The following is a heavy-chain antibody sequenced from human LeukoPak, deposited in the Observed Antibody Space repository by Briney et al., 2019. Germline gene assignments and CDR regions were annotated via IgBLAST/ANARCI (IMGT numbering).Heavy chain of an antibody. D-gene: IGHD1-26*01. Sequence: GGSLRLSCAASGFTFRSYGMHWVRQAPAKGLEWVAVIWYDGSNQYYADSVKGRFTISRDNSKNTLYLQMNSLRAEDTAVYYCARGDIVGATTTPFDYWGQGTLVTVSS. CDR1: GFTFRSYG. CDR2: IWYDGSNQ. V-gene: IGHV3-33*01. CDR3: ARGDIVGATTTPFDY. J-gene: IGHJ4*02.